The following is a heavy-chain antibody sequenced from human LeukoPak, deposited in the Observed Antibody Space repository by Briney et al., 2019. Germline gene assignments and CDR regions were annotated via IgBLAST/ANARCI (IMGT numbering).Heavy chain of an antibody. D-gene: IGHD1-26*01. Sequence: GGSLRLSCAASGFIFSSYAMSWVRQAPGKGLEWVSTISGSGGSTYYADSVKGRFTISRDNSKNTVYLQMNSLRAEDTAVYYCARRTGDSYYFDYWGQGTLVTVSS. CDR3: ARRTGDSYYFDY. CDR2: ISGSGGST. CDR1: GFIFSSYA. J-gene: IGHJ4*02. V-gene: IGHV3-23*01.